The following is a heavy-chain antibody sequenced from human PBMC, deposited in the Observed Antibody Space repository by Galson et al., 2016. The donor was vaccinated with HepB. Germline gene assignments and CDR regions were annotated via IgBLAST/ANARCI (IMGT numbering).Heavy chain of an antibody. D-gene: IGHD3-22*01. CDR2: IYYSGST. CDR3: ARYSSGLSGYYYGMDV. V-gene: IGHV4-39*07. J-gene: IGHJ6*02. Sequence: LEWIGSIYYSGSTYYNPSLKSRVTISVDESKNQFSLNLNSVTATDTAVYYCARYSSGLSGYYYGMDVWGQGTTVTVSS.